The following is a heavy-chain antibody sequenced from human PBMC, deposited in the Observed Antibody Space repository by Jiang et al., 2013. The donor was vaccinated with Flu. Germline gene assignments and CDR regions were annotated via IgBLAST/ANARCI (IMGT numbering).Heavy chain of an antibody. Sequence: TLSLTCAVSGYSISSGYYWGWIRQPPGRGWSGLGVSIIVGAPTTTRPSKSRVTISVDTSKNQFSLKLSSVTAADTAVYYCARHEYSSSWPHYYYYGMDVWGQGTTVTVSS. CDR2: SIIVGAP. D-gene: IGHD6-13*01. V-gene: IGHV4-38-2*01. J-gene: IGHJ6*02. CDR3: ARHEYSSSWPHYYYYGMDV. CDR1: GYSISSGYY.